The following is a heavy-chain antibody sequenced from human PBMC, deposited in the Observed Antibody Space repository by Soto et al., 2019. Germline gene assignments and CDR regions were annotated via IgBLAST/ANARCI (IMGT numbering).Heavy chain of an antibody. CDR3: ASQYYYDSSGSQTFDY. V-gene: IGHV4-59*01. CDR2: IYYGGGT. D-gene: IGHD3-22*01. J-gene: IGHJ4*02. Sequence: SETLSLTCTVSGDSISTDYWSWIRQSPGKGLEWIGFIYYGGGTNYNPSLKSRVTLSVDTSKNQFSLKLSSVTAADTAVYYCASQYYYDSSGSQTFDYWGQGTQVTVSS. CDR1: GDSISTDY.